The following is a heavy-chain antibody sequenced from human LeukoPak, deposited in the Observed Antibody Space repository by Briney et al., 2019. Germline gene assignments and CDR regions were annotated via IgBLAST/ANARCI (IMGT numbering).Heavy chain of an antibody. CDR1: GFTFSNYW. D-gene: IGHD1-26*01. CDR2: ISSSSNYI. V-gene: IGHV3-21*01. CDR3: ARDLRELPL. Sequence: GGSLRLSCAASGFTFSNYWMSWVRQAPGKGLEWVSSISSSSNYIYYADSVKGRFTSSRDNAKNSLYLQMNSLRAEDTAVYYCARDLRELPLWGQGTLVTVSS. J-gene: IGHJ4*02.